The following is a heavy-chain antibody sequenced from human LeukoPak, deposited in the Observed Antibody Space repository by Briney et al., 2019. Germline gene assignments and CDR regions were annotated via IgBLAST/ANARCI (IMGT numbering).Heavy chain of an antibody. CDR3: ARDPPNWNYEYYYYMDV. J-gene: IGHJ6*03. V-gene: IGHV4-34*01. CDR1: GGSFSGYY. CDR2: INHSGST. Sequence: SGTLSLTCAVYGGSFSGYYWSWIRQPPGKGLEWIGEINHSGSTNYNPSLKSRVTISVDTSKNQFSLKLSSVTAADTAVYYCARDPPNWNYEYYYYMDVWGKGTTVTVSS. D-gene: IGHD1-7*01.